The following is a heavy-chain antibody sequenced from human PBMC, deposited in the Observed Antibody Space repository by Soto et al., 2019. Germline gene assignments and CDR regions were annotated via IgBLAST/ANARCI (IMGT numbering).Heavy chain of an antibody. J-gene: IGHJ6*02. Sequence: QVQLVQSGAEVKMPGASVKVSCKASGYTFTVYAIHWVRQGPGQRLEWMGWINAGNGDTKYSQKFQGRVTVTRDTTASTAYMELSSLRSEDKAVYYWARDLSGNSYYGMDVWGQGTTVIVSS. CDR3: ARDLSGNSYYGMDV. V-gene: IGHV1-3*01. D-gene: IGHD6-19*01. CDR1: GYTFTVYA. CDR2: INAGNGDT.